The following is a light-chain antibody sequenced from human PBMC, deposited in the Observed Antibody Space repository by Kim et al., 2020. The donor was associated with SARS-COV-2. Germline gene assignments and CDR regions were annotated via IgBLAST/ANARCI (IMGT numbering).Light chain of an antibody. CDR1: QSVSRY. Sequence: EIVLTQSPATLSLSPGERATLYCRASQSVSRYLAWYQHKPGQAPRLLIYDVSNRATDIPARFNGSGSGTDFTLTISSLQPEDFAVYYCQQRRNWPPRLSFGGGTKVDIK. J-gene: IGKJ4*01. CDR2: DVS. CDR3: QQRRNWPPRLS. V-gene: IGKV3-11*01.